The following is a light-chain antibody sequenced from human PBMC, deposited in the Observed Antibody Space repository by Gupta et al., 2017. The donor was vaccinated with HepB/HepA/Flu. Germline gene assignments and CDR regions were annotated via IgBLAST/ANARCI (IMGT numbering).Light chain of an antibody. CDR2: DAS. CDR1: QSISNY. V-gene: IGKV3-11*01. Sequence: EIVLTQSPATLYLSPGERATLSCRASQSISNYLVWYQQKSGQSPRLLIYDASNRATGVPVRFSGSGSGTDFTLTISSLQPEDFAVYYCQQLTTWPPWTFGQGTRVEI. J-gene: IGKJ1*01. CDR3: QQLTTWPPWT.